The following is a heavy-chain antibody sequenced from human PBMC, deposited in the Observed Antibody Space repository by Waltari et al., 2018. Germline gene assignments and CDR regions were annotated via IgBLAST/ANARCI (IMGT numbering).Heavy chain of an antibody. V-gene: IGHV4-59*11. Sequence: QVQLQESGPGLVKPSETLSLTCAVSGYSISSHYWNWIRQPPGKGLEWIGYIYYSGSTNYNPSLKSRVTISVDTSKNQFSLKLSSVTAADTAVYYCASAPVSEYAFDIWGQGTMVTVSS. CDR2: IYYSGST. CDR1: GYSISSHY. J-gene: IGHJ3*02. CDR3: ASAPVSEYAFDI.